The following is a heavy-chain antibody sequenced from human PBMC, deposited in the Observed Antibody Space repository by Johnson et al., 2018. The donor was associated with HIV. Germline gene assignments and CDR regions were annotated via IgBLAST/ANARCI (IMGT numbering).Heavy chain of an antibody. CDR1: GFTVSSNY. V-gene: IGHV3-66*01. D-gene: IGHD3-16*01. J-gene: IGHJ3*02. Sequence: VQLVESGGGLVQPGGSLRLSCAASGFTVSSNYMSWVRQAPGKGLEWVSVIYSGGRSYYADSVKGRFTISRDNSKNTLYLQMNSLRAEDTAVYYCAREAVPRGLQSAFGGAFDIWGQGTMVTVAA. CDR2: IYSGGRS. CDR3: AREAVPRGLQSAFGGAFDI.